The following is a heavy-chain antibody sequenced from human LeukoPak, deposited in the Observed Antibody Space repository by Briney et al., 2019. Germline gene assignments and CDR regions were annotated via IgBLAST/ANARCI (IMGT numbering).Heavy chain of an antibody. J-gene: IGHJ4*02. CDR1: GFTFSNYA. CDR3: AKCLTSTGTCYFDY. D-gene: IGHD1-1*01. CDR2: ISGSGGNT. Sequence: GVSLRLSCAASGFTFSNYAMSWVRQALGEGLEWVSAISGSGGNTYYADSVNGRSTISRDNSQNTFFLQMNSLRADDTAIYYCAKCLTSTGTCYFDYWGQGTLVTVSS. V-gene: IGHV3-23*01.